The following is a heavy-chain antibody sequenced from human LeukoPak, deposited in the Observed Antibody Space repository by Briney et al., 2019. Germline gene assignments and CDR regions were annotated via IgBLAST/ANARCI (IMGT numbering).Heavy chain of an antibody. J-gene: IGHJ4*02. V-gene: IGHV1-69*13. CDR3: ARGPITTRSHFDY. CDR2: IIPIFGTA. D-gene: IGHD3-22*01. Sequence: SVKVSCKASGYTFTRYGISWLRQAPGQGLEWMGGIIPIFGTANYAQKFQGRVTITADESTSTAYMELSSLRSEDTAVYYCARGPITTRSHFDYWGQGTLVTVSS. CDR1: GYTFTRYG.